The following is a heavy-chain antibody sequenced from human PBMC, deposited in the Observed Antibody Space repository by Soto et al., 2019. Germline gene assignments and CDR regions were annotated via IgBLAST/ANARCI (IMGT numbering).Heavy chain of an antibody. CDR3: AKIRESNYYYYYYMDV. D-gene: IGHD3-10*01. V-gene: IGHV3-30*18. Sequence: GGSLRLSCAASGFTFSSYGLHWVRQAPGKGLEWVAVISYDGSNKYYADSVKGRFTISRDNSKNTLYLQMNSLRAEDTAVYYCAKIRESNYYYYYYMDVWGKGTTVTVSS. CDR2: ISYDGSNK. CDR1: GFTFSSYG. J-gene: IGHJ6*03.